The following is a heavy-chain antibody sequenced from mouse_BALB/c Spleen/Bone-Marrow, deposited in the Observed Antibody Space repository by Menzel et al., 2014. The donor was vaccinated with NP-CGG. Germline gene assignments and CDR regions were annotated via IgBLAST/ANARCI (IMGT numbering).Heavy chain of an antibody. CDR2: IRNKANGYTT. Sequence: EVKLMESGGGLVQPGGSLRLSCAPSGFTFTDYYMSWVRQPPGKALEWLGFIRNKANGYTTEYSASVKGRFTISRDNSQRILYLQMNTLRAEDSATYYCARDNYYGYHWYFDVWGAGTTVTVSS. J-gene: IGHJ1*01. V-gene: IGHV7-3*02. D-gene: IGHD1-2*01. CDR3: ARDNYYGYHWYFDV. CDR1: GFTFTDYY.